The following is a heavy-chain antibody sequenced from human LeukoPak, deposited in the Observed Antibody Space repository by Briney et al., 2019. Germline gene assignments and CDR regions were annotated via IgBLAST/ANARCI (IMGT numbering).Heavy chain of an antibody. Sequence: ASVKVSCKASGYTFTGYYMHWVRQAPGQGLEWMGWINPNSGGTNYAQKFQGRVTMTRDTSISTAYMELSRLRSDDTAVYYCARGAVAGTPAPAFQFDPWGQGTLVTGSS. CDR3: ARGAVAGTPAPAFQFDP. CDR1: GYTFTGYY. V-gene: IGHV1-2*02. D-gene: IGHD6-19*01. J-gene: IGHJ5*02. CDR2: INPNSGGT.